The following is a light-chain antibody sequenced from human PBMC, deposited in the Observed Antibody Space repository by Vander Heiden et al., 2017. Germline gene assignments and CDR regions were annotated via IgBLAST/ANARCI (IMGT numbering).Light chain of an antibody. Sequence: EIVLTQSPGTLSLSPGERATLSCRASQSVSSSYLAWYQQKPGQAPRLLIYGASSRATGIQDRFSGSGSGTDFTLTISRLEPEDFAGYYGQQYRTFGQGTKVEIK. CDR3: QQYRT. V-gene: IGKV3-20*01. J-gene: IGKJ1*01. CDR2: GAS. CDR1: QSVSSSY.